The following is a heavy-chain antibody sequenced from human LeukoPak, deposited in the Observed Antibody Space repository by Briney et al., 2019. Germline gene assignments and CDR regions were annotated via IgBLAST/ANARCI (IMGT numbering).Heavy chain of an antibody. V-gene: IGHV3-30*03. D-gene: IGHD4-17*01. CDR3: ATHGDNGTFDY. Sequence: GGSLRLSCAASVFTFSSYGMHWVRQAPGKGLEWVAVISYDGSNKYYADSVKGRFTISRDNSKNTLYLQMNSLRAEDTAVYYCATHGDNGTFDYWGQGTLVTVSS. J-gene: IGHJ4*02. CDR2: ISYDGSNK. CDR1: VFTFSSYG.